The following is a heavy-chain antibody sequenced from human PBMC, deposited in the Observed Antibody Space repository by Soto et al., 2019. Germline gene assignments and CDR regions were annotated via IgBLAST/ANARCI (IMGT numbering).Heavy chain of an antibody. CDR2: IIPTFGTA. Sequence: SVKVSCKASGGTFSSYAISWVRQAPGQGLEWMGGIIPTFGTANYAQKFQGRVTITADESTSTAYMELSSLRSEDTAVYYCARDLEYYDISTGPNGRYNAFDIWGQGTMVTVSS. J-gene: IGHJ3*02. D-gene: IGHD3-9*01. CDR1: GGTFSSYA. CDR3: ARDLEYYDISTGPNGRYNAFDI. V-gene: IGHV1-69*13.